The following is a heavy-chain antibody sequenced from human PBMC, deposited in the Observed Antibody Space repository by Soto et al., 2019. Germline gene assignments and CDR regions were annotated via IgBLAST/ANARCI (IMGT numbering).Heavy chain of an antibody. CDR3: AKDRTPYDILTGVFDY. Sequence: GGSLRLSCAASGFTFSSYGMHWVRQAPGKGLEWVAVISYDGSNKYYADSVKGRFTISRDNSKNTLYLQMNSLRAEDTAVYYCAKDRTPYDILTGVFDYWGQGTLVTVSS. D-gene: IGHD3-9*01. V-gene: IGHV3-30*18. CDR2: ISYDGSNK. CDR1: GFTFSSYG. J-gene: IGHJ4*02.